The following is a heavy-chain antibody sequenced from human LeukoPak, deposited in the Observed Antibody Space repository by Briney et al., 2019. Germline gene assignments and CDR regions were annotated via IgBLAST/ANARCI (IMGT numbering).Heavy chain of an antibody. CDR3: AREGVTGTTRMDV. J-gene: IGHJ6*03. CDR1: GGTFSSYT. Sequence: SVKVSCKASGGTFSSYTISWVRQAPGQGLEWMGRIIPILGIANYAQKFQGRVTITADKSTSTAYMELSSLRSEDTAVYYCAREGVTGTTRMDVWGKETTVTVSS. V-gene: IGHV1-69*04. D-gene: IGHD1-1*01. CDR2: IIPILGIA.